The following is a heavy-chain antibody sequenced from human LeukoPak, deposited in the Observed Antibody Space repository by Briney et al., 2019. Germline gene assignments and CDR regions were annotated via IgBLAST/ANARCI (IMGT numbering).Heavy chain of an antibody. CDR3: ARLGVVPAPNFDP. Sequence: SQTLSLTCTVSGGSISSGGYYWSWIRQHPGKGLEWIGYIYYSGSTYYNPSLKSRVTISVDTSKNQFSLKLSSVTAADTAVYYCARLGVVPAPNFDPWGQGTLVTVSS. V-gene: IGHV4-31*03. CDR1: GGSISSGGYY. J-gene: IGHJ5*02. CDR2: IYYSGST. D-gene: IGHD2-2*01.